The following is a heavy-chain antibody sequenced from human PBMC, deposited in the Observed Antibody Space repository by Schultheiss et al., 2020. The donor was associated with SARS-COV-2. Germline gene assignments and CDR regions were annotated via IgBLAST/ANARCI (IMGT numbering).Heavy chain of an antibody. CDR3: ARGLSILWW. J-gene: IGHJ4*01. D-gene: IGHD2-21*01. CDR2: INPSGGST. Sequence: ASVKVSCKASGGTFSSYAISWVRQAPGQGLEWMGIINPSGGSTSYAQKFQGRVTMTTDTSTSTAYMELSSLRSEDTAVYYCARGLSILWWWSQGTLVTVSS. V-gene: IGHV1-46*01. CDR1: GGTFSSYA.